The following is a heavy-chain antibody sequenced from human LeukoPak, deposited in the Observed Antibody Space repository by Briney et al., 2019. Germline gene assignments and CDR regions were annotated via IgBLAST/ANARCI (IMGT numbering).Heavy chain of an antibody. CDR1: GGSISSYY. Sequence: SETLSLTCTVSGGSISSYYWSWIRQPPGKGLEWIGYIYYSGSTNYNPSLKSRVTISVDTSKNQFSLKLSSVTAADTAVYYYARDLTGYCTNGVCDYYYGMDVWGQGTTVTVSS. CDR3: ARDLTGYCTNGVCDYYYGMDV. D-gene: IGHD2-8*01. J-gene: IGHJ6*02. CDR2: IYYSGST. V-gene: IGHV4-59*01.